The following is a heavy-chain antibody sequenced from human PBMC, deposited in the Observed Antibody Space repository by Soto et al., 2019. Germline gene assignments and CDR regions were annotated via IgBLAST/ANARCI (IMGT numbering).Heavy chain of an antibody. CDR3: VTGWEEYSSSWYDF. V-gene: IGHV3-74*01. CDR2: INSDGSTT. Sequence: EVQLVESGGGLVQPGGSLRLSCVASGFIFSGNWMHWVRQVPGKGLVWVARINSDGSTTDYADSVKSRFTISRANAKNTLYLQMNSLRVEDTAIYYCVTGWEEYSSSWYDFWGQGTLVTVSS. D-gene: IGHD6-13*01. J-gene: IGHJ5*01. CDR1: GFIFSGNW.